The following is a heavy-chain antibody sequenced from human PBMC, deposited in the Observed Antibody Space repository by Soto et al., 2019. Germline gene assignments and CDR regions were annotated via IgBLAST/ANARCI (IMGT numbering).Heavy chain of an antibody. CDR2: ISYDETTT. Sequence: QVQLRESGGGVVQPGGSLTLSSVTSGFSFSAYAIHWVRQAPGKGLEWVALISYDETTTYYADSVKGRFTISRDNSKNTLYLQMNSLRSEDTAVYYCVRARQNLVVNEYFQYWGQGTLVIVSS. J-gene: IGHJ1*01. D-gene: IGHD2-8*02. CDR3: VRARQNLVVNEYFQY. V-gene: IGHV3-30-3*01. CDR1: GFSFSAYA.